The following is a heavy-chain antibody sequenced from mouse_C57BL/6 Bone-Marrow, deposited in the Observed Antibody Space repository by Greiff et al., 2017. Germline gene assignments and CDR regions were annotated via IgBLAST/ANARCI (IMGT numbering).Heavy chain of an antibody. Sequence: EVQLHQSGGDLVKPGGSLKLSCAASGFTFSSYGMSWVRQTPDKRLEWVATISSGGSYTYYPDSVKGRFTISRDNAKNTLYLQMSSLKSEDTAMYYCARPVPYYGSPWFAYWGQGTLVTVSA. D-gene: IGHD1-1*01. CDR2: ISSGGSYT. J-gene: IGHJ3*01. V-gene: IGHV5-6*01. CDR3: ARPVPYYGSPWFAY. CDR1: GFTFSSYG.